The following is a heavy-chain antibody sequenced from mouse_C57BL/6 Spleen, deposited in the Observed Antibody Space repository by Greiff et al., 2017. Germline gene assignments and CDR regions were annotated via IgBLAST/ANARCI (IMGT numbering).Heavy chain of an antibody. Sequence: VQLKESGPELVKPGASVKISCKASGYSFTDYNMNWVKQSNGKSLEWIGVINPNYGTTSYNQKFKGKATLTVDQSSSTASMQLNSLTSEDSAVYYCASSPPPHYYAMDYWGQGTSVTVSS. CDR1: GYSFTDYN. CDR3: ASSPPPHYYAMDY. CDR2: INPNYGTT. J-gene: IGHJ4*01. V-gene: IGHV1-39*01.